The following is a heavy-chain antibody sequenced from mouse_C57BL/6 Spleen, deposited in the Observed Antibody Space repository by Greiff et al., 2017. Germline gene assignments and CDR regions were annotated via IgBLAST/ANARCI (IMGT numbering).Heavy chain of an antibody. D-gene: IGHD1-1*01. CDR1: GYTFTSYW. CDR2: IDPSDSYT. J-gene: IGHJ4*01. CDR3: ARSGYYGFYAMDY. V-gene: IGHV1-50*01. Sequence: QVQLQQPGAELVKPGASVKLSCKASGYTFTSYWMPWVNQRPGQGLEWIGEIDPSDSYTNYNQKFKGKATLTVDTSSSTAYMQLSSLTSEDSAVYYCARSGYYGFYAMDYWGQGTSVTVSS.